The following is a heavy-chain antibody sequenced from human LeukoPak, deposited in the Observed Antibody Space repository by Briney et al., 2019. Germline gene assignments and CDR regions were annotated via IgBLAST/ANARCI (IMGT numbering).Heavy chain of an antibody. CDR1: GGSISSYY. J-gene: IGHJ6*04. D-gene: IGHD2-15*01. Sequence: SETLSLTCTVSGGSISSYYWSWIRQPPGKGLEWIGYIYHSGSTNYNPSLKSRVTISVDTSKNQFSLKLSSVTAADTAVYYCARTPPYCSGGSCYPVIYYYGMDVWGKGTTVTVSS. CDR3: ARTPPYCSGGSCYPVIYYYGMDV. CDR2: IYHSGST. V-gene: IGHV4-59*01.